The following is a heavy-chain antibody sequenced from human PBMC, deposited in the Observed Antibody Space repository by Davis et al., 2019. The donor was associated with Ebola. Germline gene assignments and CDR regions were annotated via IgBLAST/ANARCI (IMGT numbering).Heavy chain of an antibody. J-gene: IGHJ6*03. V-gene: IGHV1-2*02. CDR1: GYTFTSYD. Sequence: ASVKVSCKASGYTFTSYDINWVRQAPGQGLEWMGWINPNSGGTNYAQKFQGRVTMTRDTSISTAYMELSRLRSDDTAVYYCAREGLHYYYYYYYMDVWGKGTTVTVSS. CDR3: AREGLHYYYYYYYMDV. CDR2: INPNSGGT. D-gene: IGHD1-26*01.